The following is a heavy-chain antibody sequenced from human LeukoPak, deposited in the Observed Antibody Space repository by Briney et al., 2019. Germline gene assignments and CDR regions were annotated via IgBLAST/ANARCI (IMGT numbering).Heavy chain of an antibody. V-gene: IGHV3-43*01. CDR3: AKVRGGGDWDFFDS. D-gene: IGHD2-21*02. Sequence: PGGSLRLSCAASGFNFRDYTMHWVRQAPGKGLEWLSLITWEGENTSYADSAKGRFTISRDNTRNSLFLQMNSPRTEDTALYFCAKVRGGGDWDFFDSWGLGTLVTVSS. J-gene: IGHJ4*02. CDR1: GFNFRDYT. CDR2: ITWEGENT.